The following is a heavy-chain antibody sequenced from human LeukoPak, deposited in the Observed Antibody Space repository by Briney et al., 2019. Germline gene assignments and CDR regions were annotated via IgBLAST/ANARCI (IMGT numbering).Heavy chain of an antibody. CDR2: IIPIFGTA. J-gene: IGHJ5*02. Sequence: KISCKGSGYSFTSYWIGWVRQAPGQGLEWMGGIIPIFGTANYAQKFQGRVTITADESTSTAYMELSSLRSEDTAVYYCARDRVAAALADWFDPWGQGTLVTVSS. V-gene: IGHV1-69*01. CDR3: ARDRVAAALADWFDP. CDR1: GYSFTSYW. D-gene: IGHD6-13*01.